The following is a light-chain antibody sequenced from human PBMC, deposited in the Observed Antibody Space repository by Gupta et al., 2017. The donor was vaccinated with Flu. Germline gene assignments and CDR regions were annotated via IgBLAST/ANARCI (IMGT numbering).Light chain of an antibody. V-gene: IGKV3-15*01. J-gene: IGKJ1*01. CDR3: QLYHEGARR. CDR1: QSINSN. Sequence: DIVMTQSPGTLSVSPGERATLSCRAGQSINSNLVWYQLRPGQAPRLVIYAASIRATGIPARCSGRGSGTDFRLTMNSLQSEDSAFYYGQLYHEGARRFGSGT. CDR2: AAS.